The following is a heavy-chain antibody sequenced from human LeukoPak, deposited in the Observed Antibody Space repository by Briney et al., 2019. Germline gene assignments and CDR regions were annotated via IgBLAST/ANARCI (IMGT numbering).Heavy chain of an antibody. V-gene: IGHV3-48*01. CDR2: ISSSSSTI. CDR1: GFTFSSYS. CDR3: AKDRGEPYMDV. D-gene: IGHD1-26*01. J-gene: IGHJ6*03. Sequence: GGSLRLSCAASGFTFSSYSMNWVRQAPGKGLEWVSYISSSSSTIYHADSVKGRFTISRDNSKNTLYLQMNSLRVEDTAVYYCAKDRGEPYMDVWGKGTTVTVSS.